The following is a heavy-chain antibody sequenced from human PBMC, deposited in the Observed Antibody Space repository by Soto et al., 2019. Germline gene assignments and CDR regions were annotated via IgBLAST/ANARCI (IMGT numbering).Heavy chain of an antibody. Sequence: SETLSLTCTVSGVSISSYYWSWIRQPPGKGLEWIGYIYYSGSTSYNPSLKSRVTISVDTSKNQFSLKLSSVTAADTAVYYCARGGTIFGVVVNYYYYGMDVWGQGTTVTVSS. CDR3: ARGGTIFGVVVNYYYYGMDV. D-gene: IGHD3-3*01. V-gene: IGHV4-59*01. CDR1: GVSISSYY. CDR2: IYYSGST. J-gene: IGHJ6*02.